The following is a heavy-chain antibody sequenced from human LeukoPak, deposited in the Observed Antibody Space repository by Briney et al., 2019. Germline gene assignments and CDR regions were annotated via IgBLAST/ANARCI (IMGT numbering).Heavy chain of an antibody. CDR3: ARTLGIAVAGTGDY. D-gene: IGHD6-19*01. V-gene: IGHV1-18*01. CDR1: GGTFSSYT. J-gene: IGHJ4*02. Sequence: ASVKVSCKASGGTFSSYTISWVRQAPGQGLEWMGWISAYNGNTNYAQKLQGRVTMTTDTSTSTAYMELRSLRSDDTAVYYCARTLGIAVAGTGDYWGQGTLVTVSS. CDR2: ISAYNGNT.